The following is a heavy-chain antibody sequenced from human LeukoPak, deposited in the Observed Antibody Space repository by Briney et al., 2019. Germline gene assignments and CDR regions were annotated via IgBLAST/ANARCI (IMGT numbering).Heavy chain of an antibody. V-gene: IGHV4-4*07. D-gene: IGHD4-23*01. CDR3: ARDRTYGGNSGFDY. CDR1: GGSISSYY. Sequence: PSETLSLTCTVSGGSISSYYWSWIRQPAGKGLEWIGRIYSSGSTHYNPSLKSRVTMSVDTSTNHFSLNLSSVTAADTAVYYCARDRTYGGNSGFDYWGQGTLGTVSP. CDR2: IYSSGST. J-gene: IGHJ4*02.